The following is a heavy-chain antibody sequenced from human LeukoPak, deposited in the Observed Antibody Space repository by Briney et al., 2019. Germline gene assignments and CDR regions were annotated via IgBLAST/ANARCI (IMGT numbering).Heavy chain of an antibody. Sequence: ASVKVSCKASGYTFTGYYMHWVRQAPGQGLEWMGWINPNSGGTNYAQKFQGRVTMTRDTSISTAYMELSRLRSDDTAVYYCARESRITMVRGVIGYWGQGTLVTVSS. J-gene: IGHJ4*02. CDR1: GYTFTGYY. CDR2: INPNSGGT. D-gene: IGHD3-10*01. V-gene: IGHV1-2*02. CDR3: ARESRITMVRGVIGY.